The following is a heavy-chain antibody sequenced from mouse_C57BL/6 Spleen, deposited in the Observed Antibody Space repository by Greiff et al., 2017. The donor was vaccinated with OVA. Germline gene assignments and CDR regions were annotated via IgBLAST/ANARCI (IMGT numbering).Heavy chain of an antibody. J-gene: IGHJ4*01. CDR1: GYTFTEYT. Sequence: QVQLQQSGAELVKPGASVKLSCKASGYTFTEYTIHWVKQRSGQGLEWIGWFYPGSGSIKYNEKFKDKATLTADKSSSTVYMELSRLTSEDSAVYFCARHEWGGGNYGGHAMDYWGQGTSVTVSS. CDR3: ARHEWGGGNYGGHAMDY. CDR2: FYPGSGSI. D-gene: IGHD2-1*01. V-gene: IGHV1-62-2*01.